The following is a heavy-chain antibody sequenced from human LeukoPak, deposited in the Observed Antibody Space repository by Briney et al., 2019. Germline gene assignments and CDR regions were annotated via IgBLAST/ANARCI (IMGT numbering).Heavy chain of an antibody. J-gene: IGHJ4*02. V-gene: IGHV4-39*01. CDR3: ARRRTGTTSDSFDY. Sequence: SETLSLTCTVSGGSISSSSYYWGWIRQPPGKGLEWIGSISYSGSTYYNPSLKSRVTISVDTSKNQFSLMLSSVTAADTAVYYCARRRTGTTSDSFDYWGQGTLVTVSS. D-gene: IGHD1-1*01. CDR1: GGSISSSSYY. CDR2: ISYSGST.